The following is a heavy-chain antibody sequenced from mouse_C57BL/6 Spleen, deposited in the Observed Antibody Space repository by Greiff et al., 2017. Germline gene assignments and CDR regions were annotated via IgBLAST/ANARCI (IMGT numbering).Heavy chain of an antibody. V-gene: IGHV1-26*01. CDR2: INPNNGGI. D-gene: IGHD3-2*02. CDR1: GYTFTDYY. Sequence: EVQLQQSGPELVKPGASVKISCKASGYTFTDYYMNWVKQSHGESLEWIGDINPNNGGISYKQKFKGKATLTVGKSSSTAYMELRSLTSEDSAVYYCARSKAGFDYWGQGTTLTVSS. J-gene: IGHJ2*01. CDR3: ARSKAGFDY.